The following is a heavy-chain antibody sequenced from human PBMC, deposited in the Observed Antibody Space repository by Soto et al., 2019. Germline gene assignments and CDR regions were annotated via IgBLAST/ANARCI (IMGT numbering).Heavy chain of an antibody. CDR2: INAGNGNT. V-gene: IGHV1-3*01. D-gene: IGHD6-19*01. J-gene: IGHJ4*02. Sequence: ASVKVSCKASGYTFTSYAMHWVRQAPGQRLEWMGWINAGNGNTKYSQKFQGRVTITRDTSASTAYMEVSSLRSEDTAVYYCARDRLPSRGWSAFNYWGQGTLVTVSS. CDR1: GYTFTSYA. CDR3: ARDRLPSRGWSAFNY.